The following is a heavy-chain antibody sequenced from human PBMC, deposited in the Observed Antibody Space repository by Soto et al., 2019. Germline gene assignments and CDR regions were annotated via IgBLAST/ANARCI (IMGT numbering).Heavy chain of an antibody. J-gene: IGHJ4*02. Sequence: GGSLRLSCAASGFTFSSYAMSWVHQAPGKGLEWVSAISGSGGSTYYADSVKGRFTISRDNSKNTLYLQMNSLRAEDTAVYYCAKLTQGYSYGPHPMTHDYWGQGTLVTVSS. V-gene: IGHV3-23*01. CDR2: ISGSGGST. CDR1: GFTFSSYA. CDR3: AKLTQGYSYGPHPMTHDY. D-gene: IGHD5-18*01.